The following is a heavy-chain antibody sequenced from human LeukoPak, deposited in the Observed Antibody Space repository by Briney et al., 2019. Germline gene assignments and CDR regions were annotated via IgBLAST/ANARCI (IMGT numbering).Heavy chain of an antibody. CDR3: ARGEVRGVIHGY. CDR1: GGTFSSYA. V-gene: IGHV7-4-1*02. CDR2: ININTGNP. D-gene: IGHD3-10*01. Sequence: ASVKVSCKASGGTFSSYAISWVRQAPGQGLEWMGRININTGNPTYAQGFTGRFVFSLDTSVSTAYLQISSLKAEDAAVYYCARGEVRGVIHGYWGQGTLVTVSS. J-gene: IGHJ4*02.